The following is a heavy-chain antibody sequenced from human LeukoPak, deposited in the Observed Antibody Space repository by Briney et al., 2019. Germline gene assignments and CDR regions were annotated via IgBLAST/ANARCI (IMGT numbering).Heavy chain of an antibody. Sequence: PGGSLRLSCAASGFTFSSYSMNWVRQAPGKGLEWVSSISSSSSYIYYADSVKGRFTISRDNAKNSLYLQMNSLRAEDTAVYYCARDPTVTTSDRLKSNFDYWGQGTLVTISS. V-gene: IGHV3-21*01. CDR2: ISSSSSYI. D-gene: IGHD4-17*01. CDR3: ARDPTVTTSDRLKSNFDY. J-gene: IGHJ4*02. CDR1: GFTFSSYS.